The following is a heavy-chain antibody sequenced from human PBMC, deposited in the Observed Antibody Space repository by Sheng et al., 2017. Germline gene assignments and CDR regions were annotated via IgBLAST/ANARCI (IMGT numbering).Heavy chain of an antibody. CDR1: GFTFDDYA. D-gene: IGHD4-17*01. V-gene: IGHV3-30*04. CDR2: ISYEGRTT. CDR3: ARGGSGTTVVPGSH. Sequence: VQLVESGGGLVQPGRSLRLSCVASGFTFDDYAMHWVRQAPGKGLEWVALISYEGRTTLYADSVKGRFTISRDYSKDTVYLQMNSLTTGDTAVYFCARGGSGTTVVPGSHWGQGTLVTVSS. J-gene: IGHJ4*02.